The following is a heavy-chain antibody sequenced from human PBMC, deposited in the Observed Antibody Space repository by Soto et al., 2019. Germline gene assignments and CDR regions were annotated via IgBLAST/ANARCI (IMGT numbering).Heavy chain of an antibody. Sequence: NLGGSLTLIPAGSGFTVGDSYMSWIRQAPGKGREWLSYISPGSRYPAYADSVKGRFTISRDNAKRSLYLQMMSLTAEDTAIYYCVRVGVVELFDHWGHGTLVTVSS. CDR1: GFTVGDSY. J-gene: IGHJ5*02. CDR3: VRVGVVELFDH. CDR2: ISPGSRYP. D-gene: IGHD2-15*01. V-gene: IGHV3-11*06.